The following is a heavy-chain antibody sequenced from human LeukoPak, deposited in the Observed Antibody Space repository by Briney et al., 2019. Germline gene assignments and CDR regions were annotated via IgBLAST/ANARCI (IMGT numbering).Heavy chain of an antibody. CDR3: AKDGQLGGSSWFTLYFDY. CDR2: SSYDESHT. Sequence: GGSLRLSCAASGFTFSTYWMHWVRQAPGKGLEWLAVSSYDESHTYYTDSVKGRFTISRDNSKNTLYLQMNSLRREDTAVYYCAKDGQLGGSSWFTLYFDYWGQGTLVTVSS. CDR1: GFTFSTYW. V-gene: IGHV3-30*18. J-gene: IGHJ4*02. D-gene: IGHD6-13*01.